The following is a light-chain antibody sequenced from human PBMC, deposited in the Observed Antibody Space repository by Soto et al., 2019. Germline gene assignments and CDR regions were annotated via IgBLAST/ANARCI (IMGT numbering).Light chain of an antibody. CDR3: SSYTRSNTWV. Sequence: QSALTQPASMSGSPGQSITISCTGTRTDAGGYNYVSWYQQHPAKVPKLLIYEVSNRPSGVSNRFSGSQSGSTASLTISGLQPEDEGDYYCSSYTRSNTWVFGGGTKLTVL. J-gene: IGLJ3*02. V-gene: IGLV2-14*01. CDR1: RTDAGGYNY. CDR2: EVS.